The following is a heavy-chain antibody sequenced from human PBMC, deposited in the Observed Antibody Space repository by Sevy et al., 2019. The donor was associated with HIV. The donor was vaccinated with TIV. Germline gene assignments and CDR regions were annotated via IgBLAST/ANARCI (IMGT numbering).Heavy chain of an antibody. D-gene: IGHD3-10*01. CDR2: ISGDNGNT. V-gene: IGHV1-18*01. Sequence: ASVKVSCKASGYTFISYGISWVRQAPGQGLEWMGWISGDNGNTISAQNLQGRVTMSTDTSTSTAYMELRSLRSDDTAVYYCARDSMPTVQGIIITPYYYGMDLWGQGTTVTDSS. CDR3: ARDSMPTVQGIIITPYYYGMDL. CDR1: GYTFISYG. J-gene: IGHJ6*02.